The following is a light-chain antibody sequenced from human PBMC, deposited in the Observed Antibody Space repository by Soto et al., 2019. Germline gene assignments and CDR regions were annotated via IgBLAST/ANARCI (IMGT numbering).Light chain of an antibody. CDR1: QSISSN. J-gene: IGKJ1*01. CDR3: QQYNKWSRT. Sequence: EVGMTQSPATLSVSPGERGTLSCRASQSISSNLAWYQQKPGQAPRLVIYGASTRATGIPARFSGSGCGTEFTLTISSLQSEDFAISYCQQYNKWSRTLGQGTKV. V-gene: IGKV3-15*01. CDR2: GAS.